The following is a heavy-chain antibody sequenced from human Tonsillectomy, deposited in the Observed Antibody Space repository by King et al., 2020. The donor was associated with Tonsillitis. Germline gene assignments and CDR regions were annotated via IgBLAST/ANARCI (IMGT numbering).Heavy chain of an antibody. CDR2: ISYDGRSE. CDR1: GFTFSSYA. J-gene: IGHJ3*02. Sequence: VQLVESGGGVVQPGRSLRLSCAASGFTFSSYAMHWVRQAPGKGLECVASISYDGRSEYYADSVKGRFAISRDISRNVLYLQMNSLRVEDTAVYYCAREFEETRGVYAFDIWGQGTMVTVSS. CDR3: AREFEETRGVYAFDI. V-gene: IGHV3-30*09. D-gene: IGHD6-13*01.